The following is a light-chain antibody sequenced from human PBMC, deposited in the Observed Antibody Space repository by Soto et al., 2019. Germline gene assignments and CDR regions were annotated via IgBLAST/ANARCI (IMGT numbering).Light chain of an antibody. CDR2: AAS. J-gene: IGKJ3*01. CDR1: RGISNY. V-gene: IGKV1-9*01. CDR3: QQLNSYLL. Sequence: DIQLTKSPSFLSASVGDRVTITCRASRGISNYLAWYQQKPGKAPKLLISAASTLQSGVPSRFSGSGSGTEFTLTISSLQPEDFATYYCQQLNSYLLFGPGTKVDIK.